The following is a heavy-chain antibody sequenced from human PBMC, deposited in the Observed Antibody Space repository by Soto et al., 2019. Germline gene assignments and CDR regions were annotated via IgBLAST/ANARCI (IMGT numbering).Heavy chain of an antibody. CDR3: ARYKHWNIPVQGYMDV. CDR1: DGSINNYH. V-gene: IGHV4-59*01. D-gene: IGHD1-1*01. Sequence: SETLSLTCTVSDGSINNYHWTWIRQSPGKGLEWSGHILYTGSTNYNPSLRSRVIISIDTSRTQFSLNLSFVTAADTAVYYCARYKHWNIPVQGYMDVWGKGTTVTVSS. J-gene: IGHJ6*03. CDR2: ILYTGST.